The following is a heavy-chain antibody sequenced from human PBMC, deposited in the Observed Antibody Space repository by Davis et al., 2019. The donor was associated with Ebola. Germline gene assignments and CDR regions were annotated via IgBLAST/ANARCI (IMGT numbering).Heavy chain of an antibody. D-gene: IGHD2-21*01. V-gene: IGHV4-61*08. CDR1: GGSISSGGYY. Sequence: PSETLSLTCTVSGGSISSGGYYWSWIRQHPGKGLQWIGYIYYSGSTNYNPSLKSRVTISVDTSKNQFSLKLSSVTAADTAVYYCARDKYGLFVNDYWGQGTLVTVSS. CDR2: IYYSGST. CDR3: ARDKYGLFVNDY. J-gene: IGHJ4*02.